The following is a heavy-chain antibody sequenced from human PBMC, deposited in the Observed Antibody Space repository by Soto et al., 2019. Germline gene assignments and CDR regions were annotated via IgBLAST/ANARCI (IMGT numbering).Heavy chain of an antibody. CDR1: GFTFSSYA. V-gene: IGHV3-64*02. Sequence: PGGSLRLSCAASGFTFSSYAMHWVRQAPGKGLEYVSSINSNGGSTFYADSVKDRFTISRDNSKNSLYLQMGSLRAEDMAVYYCARAVGSSAYSPLQYWGQGTLVTVSS. D-gene: IGHD3-22*01. CDR3: ARAVGSSAYSPLQY. J-gene: IGHJ4*02. CDR2: INSNGGST.